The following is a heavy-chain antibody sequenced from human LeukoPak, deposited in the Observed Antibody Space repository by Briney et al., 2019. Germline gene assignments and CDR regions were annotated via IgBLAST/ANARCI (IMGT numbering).Heavy chain of an antibody. D-gene: IGHD3-22*01. J-gene: IGHJ4*02. CDR2: ISGSGGST. CDR3: ARHSTYYDTSAYYSVFDY. CDR1: GFTFSSYA. V-gene: IGHV3-23*01. Sequence: GGSLRLSCAASGFTFSSYAMSWVRQAPGKGLEWVSAISGSGGSTYYADSVKGRFTISRDNAKNSLYLQMNSLRAEDMAVYYCARHSTYYDTSAYYSVFDYWGQGTLVTVSS.